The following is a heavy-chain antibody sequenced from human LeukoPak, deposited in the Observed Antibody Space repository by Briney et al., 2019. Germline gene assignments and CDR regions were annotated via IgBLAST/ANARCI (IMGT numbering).Heavy chain of an antibody. D-gene: IGHD2-2*01. CDR1: GFTFSSYA. J-gene: IGHJ4*02. CDR2: ISSNGGST. CDR3: VKAYVPAAAHGY. V-gene: IGHV3-64D*06. Sequence: GGSLRLSCSASGFTFSSYAMHWVRQAPGKGLEYASAISSNGGSTYYADSVKGRFTISRDNSKNTLYLQMSSLRAEDTAVYYCVKAYVPAAAHGYWGQGTLVTVSS.